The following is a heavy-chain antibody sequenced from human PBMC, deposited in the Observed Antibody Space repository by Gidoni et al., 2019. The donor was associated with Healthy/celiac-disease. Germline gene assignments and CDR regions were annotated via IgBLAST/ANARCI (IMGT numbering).Heavy chain of an antibody. Sequence: AASGFTFSSYAMSWVRQAPGKGLEWVSAISGSGGSTYYADSVKGRFTISRDNSKNTLYLQMNSLRAEDTAVYYCAKDQSSGWGDKLPMGDWGQGTLVTVSS. CDR2: ISGSGGST. J-gene: IGHJ4*02. CDR3: AKDQSSGWGDKLPMGD. CDR1: GFTFSSYA. D-gene: IGHD6-19*01. V-gene: IGHV3-23*01.